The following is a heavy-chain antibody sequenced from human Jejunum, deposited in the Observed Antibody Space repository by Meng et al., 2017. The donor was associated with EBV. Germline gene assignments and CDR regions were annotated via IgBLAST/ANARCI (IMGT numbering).Heavy chain of an antibody. J-gene: IGHJ4*02. V-gene: IGHV7-4-1*02. Sequence: VHLVESGFELKNPGSSVTVACKVSGDTFSSYGMNWVRQAPGQGLEWMGWINTRTGNPAYAQGFTGRFVFYLDTSVSTAYLPISSLKAEDTAVYYCASDISTATFGYWGQGTLVTVSS. D-gene: IGHD2-21*02. CDR1: GDTFSSYG. CDR3: ASDISTATFGY. CDR2: INTRTGNP.